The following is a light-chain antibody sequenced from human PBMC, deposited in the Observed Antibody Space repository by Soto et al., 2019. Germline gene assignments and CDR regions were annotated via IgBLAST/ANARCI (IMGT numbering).Light chain of an antibody. V-gene: IGKV3-20*01. CDR2: DAS. CDR1: QTVRNNY. Sequence: EFVLTQSPGTLSLSPGEPPTPSCRASQTVRNNYLAWYQQKPGQAPRLLIYDASSRATGIPDRFSGGGSGTDFTLTISRLEPEDFAVYYCQQYGSSGTFGQGTKVDI. CDR3: QQYGSSGT. J-gene: IGKJ1*01.